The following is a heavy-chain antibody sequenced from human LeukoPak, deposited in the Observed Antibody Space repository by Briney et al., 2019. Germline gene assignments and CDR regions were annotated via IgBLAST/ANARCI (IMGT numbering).Heavy chain of an antibody. CDR1: GFTVSSNS. J-gene: IGHJ4*02. Sequence: GGSLRLSCAASGFTVSSNSMNWACQAPGRGLEWVSVIYSGGTTYYADSVKGRFTISRDNSKNTLYLQMNSRKPTDRPVYYCPDSSAGWLYFDYWGQGTLVTVSS. D-gene: IGHD3-22*01. V-gene: IGHV3-66*02. CDR3: PDSSAGWLYFDY. CDR2: IYSGGTT.